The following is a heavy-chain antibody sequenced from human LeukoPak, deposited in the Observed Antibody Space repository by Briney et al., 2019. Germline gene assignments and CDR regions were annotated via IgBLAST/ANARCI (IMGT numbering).Heavy chain of an antibody. J-gene: IGHJ4*02. Sequence: SETLSLTCAVYGGSFSGYYWSWIRQPPGKGLEWIGEINHSGSTNYNPSLKSRVTISVDTSKNQLSLKLSSVTAADTAVYYCARVSFSEYYFDYWGQGTLVTVSS. CDR1: GGSFSGYY. CDR3: ARVSFSEYYFDY. V-gene: IGHV4-34*01. CDR2: INHSGST.